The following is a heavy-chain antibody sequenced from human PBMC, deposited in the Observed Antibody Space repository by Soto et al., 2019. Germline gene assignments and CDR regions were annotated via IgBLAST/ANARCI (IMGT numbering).Heavy chain of an antibody. J-gene: IGHJ5*02. V-gene: IGHV4-4*02. Sequence: QVQLQQSGPGLVQPSGTLSLTCAVSGDSINNSHWWSWVRQTPGKGLEWIGETYHSGTTNDNPSHKLRVTISLDKSKTQFSLKMNSVTAADTAVDHCAREVNSSPARAQNRFDPWGQGSLVTVSS. CDR3: AREVNSSPARAQNRFDP. CDR2: TYHSGTT. CDR1: GDSINNSHW. D-gene: IGHD6-13*01.